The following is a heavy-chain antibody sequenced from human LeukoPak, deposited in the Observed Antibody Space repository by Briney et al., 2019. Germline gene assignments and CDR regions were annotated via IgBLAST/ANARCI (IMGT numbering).Heavy chain of an antibody. D-gene: IGHD3-10*01. Sequence: PSETLSLTCTVSGDSINNNVYYWSWIRQPPGKGLEWIGEINHSGSTNYNPSLKSRVTISVDTSKNQFSLKLSSVTAADTAVYYCARGYGSGSYYKNYFDYWGQGTLVTVSS. CDR2: INHSGST. CDR1: GDSINNNVYY. CDR3: ARGYGSGSYYKNYFDY. J-gene: IGHJ4*02. V-gene: IGHV4-39*07.